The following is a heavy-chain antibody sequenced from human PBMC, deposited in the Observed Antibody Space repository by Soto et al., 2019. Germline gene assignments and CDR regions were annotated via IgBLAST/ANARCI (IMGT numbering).Heavy chain of an antibody. CDR3: ARDNCNSY. CDR1: GFTFSSYW. J-gene: IGHJ4*01. CDR2: IHNDGSTT. V-gene: IGHV3-74*01. Sequence: EVQLVESGGGLVQPGGSVRLSCAASGFTFSSYWMHWVRQAPGKGLMWVSRIHNDGSTTRYADSVKGRFTISRDNAKNTLYLQLSSLRVEDTAVYDCARDNCNSYWGQGTLVTVSS. D-gene: IGHD1-7*01.